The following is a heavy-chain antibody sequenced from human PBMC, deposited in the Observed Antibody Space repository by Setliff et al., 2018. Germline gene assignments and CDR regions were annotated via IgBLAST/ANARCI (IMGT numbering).Heavy chain of an antibody. Sequence: GGSLRLSCAASGFTFSRYWMSWVRQAPGKGLEWVANIKQDGSEKYYVDSVKGRFTISRDNAKNSLYLQMNSLRADDMAIYYCARDACPYSSNWYHHFDYWGQGTLVTVSS. V-gene: IGHV3-7*01. CDR1: GFTFSRYW. CDR2: IKQDGSEK. J-gene: IGHJ4*02. CDR3: ARDACPYSSNWYHHFDY. D-gene: IGHD6-13*01.